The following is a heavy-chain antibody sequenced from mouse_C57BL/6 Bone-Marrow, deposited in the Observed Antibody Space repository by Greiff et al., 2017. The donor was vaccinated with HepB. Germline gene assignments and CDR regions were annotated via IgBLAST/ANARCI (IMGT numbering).Heavy chain of an antibody. J-gene: IGHJ2*01. Sequence: EVQLQESGPVLVKPGASVKMSCKASGYTFTDYYMNWVKQSHGKSLEWIGVINPYNGGTSYNQKFKGKATLTVDKSSSTAYMELNSLTSEDSAVYYCAGWDYYGSSYVSFDYWGQGTTLTVSS. D-gene: IGHD1-1*01. V-gene: IGHV1-19*01. CDR2: INPYNGGT. CDR1: GYTFTDYY. CDR3: AGWDYYGSSYVSFDY.